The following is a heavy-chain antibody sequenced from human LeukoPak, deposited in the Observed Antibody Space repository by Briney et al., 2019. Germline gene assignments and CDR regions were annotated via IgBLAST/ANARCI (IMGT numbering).Heavy chain of an antibody. D-gene: IGHD3-22*01. CDR1: GYTFTSYY. CDR3: ARPPYYYDSSGPCDY. CDR2: INPSGGDT. J-gene: IGHJ4*02. V-gene: IGHV1-46*01. Sequence: GASVKVSCKASGYTFTSYYIHWVRQAPGQGLEWMGKINPSGGDTVYAQKFQARVTMTRDTSTSTVYMELGSLRSEDTAVYYCARPPYYYDSSGPCDYWGQGTLVTVSS.